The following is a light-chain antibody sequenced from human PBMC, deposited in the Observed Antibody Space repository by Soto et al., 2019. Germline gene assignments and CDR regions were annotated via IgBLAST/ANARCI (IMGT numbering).Light chain of an antibody. V-gene: IGKV1-39*01. Sequence: DIQMTQSPSSLSASVGDEVTITCRASQTIMSYLNWYQPKPGKPPRLLIYAASSLQSGVPSRFSGSGSGTDFTLTISSLQPEDFAIYYCQQSYSTPTWTFGQGTKVDI. J-gene: IGKJ1*01. CDR1: QTIMSY. CDR3: QQSYSTPTWT. CDR2: AAS.